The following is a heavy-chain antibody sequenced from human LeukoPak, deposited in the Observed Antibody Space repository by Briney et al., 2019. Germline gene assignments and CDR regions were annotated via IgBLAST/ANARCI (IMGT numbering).Heavy chain of an antibody. Sequence: TASETLSLTCTVSGVSISSGGYYWSWIRQHPGKGLEWIGYIYYSGSTYYNPSLKSRVTISVDTSKNQFSLKLSSVTAADTAVYYCARAPYYYDSSGYTNWFDPWGQGTLVTVSS. CDR1: GVSISSGGYY. V-gene: IGHV4-31*03. CDR2: IYYSGST. J-gene: IGHJ5*02. CDR3: ARAPYYYDSSGYTNWFDP. D-gene: IGHD3-22*01.